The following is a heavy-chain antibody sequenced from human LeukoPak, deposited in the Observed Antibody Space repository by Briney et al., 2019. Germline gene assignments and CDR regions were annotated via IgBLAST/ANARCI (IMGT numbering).Heavy chain of an antibody. J-gene: IGHJ4*02. V-gene: IGHV3-30*02. CDR1: GFSFSNYG. Sequence: GGSLRLSCAASGFSFSNYGMHWVRHSPGKGLEWVAFMQYDGSDEYYADSVKGRFTISRDNSKNTMYLQMNSLRAEDTAVYYCAKEKQLEPFDCWGQGTLVTDSS. D-gene: IGHD1-1*01. CDR3: AKEKQLEPFDC. CDR2: MQYDGSDE.